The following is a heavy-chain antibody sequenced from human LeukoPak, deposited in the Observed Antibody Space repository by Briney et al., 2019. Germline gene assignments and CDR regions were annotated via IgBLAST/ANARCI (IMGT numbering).Heavy chain of an antibody. V-gene: IGHV3-7*01. CDR1: GFTFSSYW. D-gene: IGHD3-3*01. J-gene: IGHJ6*03. CDR3: ARDPAIFGVVIRDYYYMDV. CDR2: IKQDGSEK. Sequence: GGSLRLSCAASGFTFSSYWTSWGRQAPGKGLEWVANIKQDGSEKYYVDSVKGRFTISRDNAKNSLYLQMNSLRAEDTAVYYCARDPAIFGVVIRDYYYMDVWGKGTTVTVSS.